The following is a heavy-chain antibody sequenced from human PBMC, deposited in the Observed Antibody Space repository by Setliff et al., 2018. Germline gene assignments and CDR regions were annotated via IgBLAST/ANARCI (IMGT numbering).Heavy chain of an antibody. J-gene: IGHJ5*02. CDR2: IFWDDDK. CDR1: GFSLSTNTVG. V-gene: IGHV2-5*02. Sequence: SGPTLVNPTETLTLTCTFSGFSLSTNTVGVGWIRQPPGKALEWLAVIFWDDDKRYSPSLQHRLTINKDTSKNHVVLTMANVGPVDTATYYCAHFTVGYDISGYLFSWGQGTLVTVSS. D-gene: IGHD3-22*01. CDR3: AHFTVGYDISGYLFS.